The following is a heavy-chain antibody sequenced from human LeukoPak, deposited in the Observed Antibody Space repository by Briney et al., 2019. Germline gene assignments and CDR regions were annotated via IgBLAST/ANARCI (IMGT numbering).Heavy chain of an antibody. V-gene: IGHV4-39*01. J-gene: IGHJ4*02. Sequence: PSETLSLTCTVSGGSISSNNYYWGWIRQTPGKGLEWIGSIYYSGSTYYNPSLKSRVTISVDTSKNQSSLKLSSVTAADTAVYYCARHEEYSSGWYVGPLYFDYWGQGTLVTVSS. CDR1: GGSISSNNYY. D-gene: IGHD6-13*01. CDR2: IYYSGST. CDR3: ARHEEYSSGWYVGPLYFDY.